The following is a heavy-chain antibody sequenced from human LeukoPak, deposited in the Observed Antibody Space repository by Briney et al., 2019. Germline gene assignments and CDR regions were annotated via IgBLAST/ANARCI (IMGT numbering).Heavy chain of an antibody. J-gene: IGHJ4*02. V-gene: IGHV3-7*03. CDR2: IKQDGSEK. Sequence: GGSLRLSCAASGLTISRYWMSWVRQAPGKGLDWVANIKQDGSEKYYVDSVKGRFTISRVNAKNSLYLQMNSLRAEDTAVYYCARKRTDYDILTGLPKYFDYWGQGTLVTVSS. CDR3: ARKRTDYDILTGLPKYFDY. D-gene: IGHD3-9*01. CDR1: GLTISRYW.